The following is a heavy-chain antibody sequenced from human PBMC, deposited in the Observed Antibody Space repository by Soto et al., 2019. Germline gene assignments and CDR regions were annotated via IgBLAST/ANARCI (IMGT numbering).Heavy chain of an antibody. CDR2: ISSSGSYI. CDR3: ARDRIAAAGKGGLDY. J-gene: IGHJ4*02. V-gene: IGHV3-21*01. Sequence: VRQAPGKGLEWVSCISSSGSYICYADSVKGRFTISRDNAKNTLYLQMNSLRAEDTAVYYCARDRIAAAGKGGLDYWGQGTLVTVSS. D-gene: IGHD6-13*01.